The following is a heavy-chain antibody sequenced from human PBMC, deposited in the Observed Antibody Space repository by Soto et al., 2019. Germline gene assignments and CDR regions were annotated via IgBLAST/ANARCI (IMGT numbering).Heavy chain of an antibody. D-gene: IGHD3-3*01. CDR3: ARCLITRSHYSGRWYYFDS. CDR2: INHSGSA. V-gene: IGHV4-34*01. Sequence: QVQLQQSGAGLLKPSETLSLTCAVYGESFSGHIWTWIRQTPGKGLQWMGQINHSGSASYNPSLTSGVTISVLTSNSQFSLELSSVPAADTAVYYCARCLITRSHYSGRWYYFDSWGQGTQVTVSS. CDR1: GESFSGHI. J-gene: IGHJ4*02.